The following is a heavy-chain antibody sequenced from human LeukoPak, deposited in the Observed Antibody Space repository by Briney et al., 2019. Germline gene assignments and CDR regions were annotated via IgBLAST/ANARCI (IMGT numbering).Heavy chain of an antibody. CDR1: GGSFSGYY. CDR2: INHSGST. D-gene: IGHD1-26*01. CDR3: ARGQTIVGATGDF. Sequence: PSETLSLTCAVYGGSFSGYYWSWIRQPPGKGLEWIGEINHSGSTNYNPSLKSRVTISVDTSENQFSLKLSSVTAADTAVYYCARGQTIVGATGDFWGQGTLVTVSS. J-gene: IGHJ4*02. V-gene: IGHV4-34*01.